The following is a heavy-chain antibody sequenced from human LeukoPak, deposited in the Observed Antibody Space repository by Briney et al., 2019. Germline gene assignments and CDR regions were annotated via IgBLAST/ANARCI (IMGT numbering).Heavy chain of an antibody. V-gene: IGHV4-30-2*01. CDR2: IYHSGST. CDR3: ARETYYYGSGSYNPPVGY. CDR1: GGSISSGGYY. Sequence: PSETLSLTCTVSGGSISSGGYYWSWIRQPPGKGLEWIGYIYHSGSTYYNPSLKSRVTISVDRSKNQFSLKLSSVTAADTAVYYCARETYYYGSGSYNPPVGYWGQGTLVTVSS. J-gene: IGHJ4*02. D-gene: IGHD3-10*01.